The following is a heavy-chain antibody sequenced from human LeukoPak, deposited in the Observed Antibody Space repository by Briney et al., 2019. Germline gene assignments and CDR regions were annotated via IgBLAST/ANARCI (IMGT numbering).Heavy chain of an antibody. V-gene: IGHV4-34*01. CDR1: GGSFSGYY. J-gene: IGHJ4*02. CDR2: INHSGST. Sequence: PSETLSLTCAVYGGSFSGYYWSWIRQPPGKGLEWIGEINHSGSTNYNPSLKSRGTISVDTSKNRFSLKLSSVTAADTAVYYCARRYYYDRSGYYYFDYWGQGTLVTVSS. D-gene: IGHD3-22*01. CDR3: ARRYYYDRSGYYYFDY.